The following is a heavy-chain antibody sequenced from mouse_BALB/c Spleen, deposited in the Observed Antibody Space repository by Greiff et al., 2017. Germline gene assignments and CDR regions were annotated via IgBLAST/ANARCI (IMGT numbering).Heavy chain of an antibody. CDR1: GFSLTSYG. CDR2: IWSGGST. CDR3: ARNRDYGSRGAMDY. V-gene: IGHV2-2*02. J-gene: IGHJ4*01. Sequence: VQLKQSGPGLVQPSQSLSITCTVSGFSLTSYGVHWVRQSPGKGLEWLGVIWSGGSTDYNAAFISRLSISKDNSKSQVFFKMNSLQANDTAIYYCARNRDYGSRGAMDYWGQGTSVTVSS. D-gene: IGHD1-1*01.